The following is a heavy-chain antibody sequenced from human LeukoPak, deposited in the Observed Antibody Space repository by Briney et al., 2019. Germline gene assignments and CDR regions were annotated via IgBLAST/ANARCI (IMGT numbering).Heavy chain of an antibody. CDR3: ARDLELGTFDY. J-gene: IGHJ4*02. Sequence: PGRSLRLSCAASGFTFSSYAMHWVRQAPGKGLEWVAVIWYDGSNKYYADSVKGRFTISRDNSKNTLYLQMNSLRAEDTAVYYCARDLELGTFDYWGQGTLVTVSS. CDR1: GFTFSSYA. D-gene: IGHD7-27*01. CDR2: IWYDGSNK. V-gene: IGHV3-33*08.